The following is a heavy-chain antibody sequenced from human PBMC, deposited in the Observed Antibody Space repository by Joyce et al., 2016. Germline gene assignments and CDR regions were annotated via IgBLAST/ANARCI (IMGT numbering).Heavy chain of an antibody. Sequence: EVQLVESVGGLVQPGGSLRLSCAASGFTFSSYSMNWVRQAPGKGLEWVSYISSSSSTIYYADTVKGRFTISRDNAKNSLYLQMNSLRAEDTAVYYCAKADYGDKIDAFDIWGQGTMVTVSS. V-gene: IGHV3-48*01. CDR2: ISSSSSTI. CDR3: AKADYGDKIDAFDI. D-gene: IGHD4-17*01. J-gene: IGHJ3*02. CDR1: GFTFSSYS.